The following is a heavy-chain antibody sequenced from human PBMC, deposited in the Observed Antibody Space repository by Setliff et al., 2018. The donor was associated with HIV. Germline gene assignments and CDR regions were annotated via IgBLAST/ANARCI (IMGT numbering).Heavy chain of an antibody. CDR2: IIPIFGTP. J-gene: IGHJ6*02. Sequence: ASVKVSCKASGGIFSRFAFSWVRQAPGQGLEWMGGIIPIFGTPNYAQKFQGRVTITTDESTNTVYMELYSLTSEDTAIYYCAKPLTQWGVSPYHYAFGVWGQGTTVTVSS. D-gene: IGHD1-26*01. CDR1: GGIFSRFA. CDR3: AKPLTQWGVSPYHYAFGV. V-gene: IGHV1-69*05.